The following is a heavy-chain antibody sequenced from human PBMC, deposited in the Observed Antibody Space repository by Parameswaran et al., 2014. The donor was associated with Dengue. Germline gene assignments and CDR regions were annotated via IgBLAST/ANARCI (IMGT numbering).Heavy chain of an antibody. V-gene: IGHV1-18*01. Sequence: WVRQAPGQGLEWMGWISANNGNTNYAQRLQGRVTMTTDTYTSTAYMELRSLRSDDTAVYYCARDLEGIPLSDVWWFDPWGQGTLVTVSS. D-gene: IGHD2-21*01. J-gene: IGHJ5*02. CDR3: ARDLEGIPLSDVWWFDP. CDR2: ISANNGNT.